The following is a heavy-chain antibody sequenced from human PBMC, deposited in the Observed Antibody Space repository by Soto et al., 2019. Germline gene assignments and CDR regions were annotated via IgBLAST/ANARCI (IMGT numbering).Heavy chain of an antibody. CDR3: ARRGRRYSDFLSRPQAVGAFDI. CDR1: GASVTTYY. J-gene: IGHJ3*02. V-gene: IGHV4-59*02. D-gene: IGHD3-9*01. Sequence: SETLSLTCTVSGASVTTYYWNWIRQSPGKGLKRIRNIFYSVSSNYDPSLESRVTISVDTSKNQFSLKLRSVTAADTAVYYCARRGRRYSDFLSRPQAVGAFDIWGQGTLVTVSS. CDR2: IFYSVSS.